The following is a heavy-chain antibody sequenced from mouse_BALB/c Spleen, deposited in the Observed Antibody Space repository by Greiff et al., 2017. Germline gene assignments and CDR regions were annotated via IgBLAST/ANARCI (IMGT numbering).Heavy chain of an antibody. CDR3: ARWGMITSMDY. CDR2: INPYNDGT. Sequence: VQLQQSGPELVKPGASVKMSCKASGYTFTSYVMHWVKQKPGQGLEWIGYINPYNDGTKYNEKFKGKATLTSDKSSSTAYMELSSLTSEDSAVYYCARWGMITSMDYWGQGTSVTVSS. D-gene: IGHD2-4*01. CDR1: GYTFTSYV. V-gene: IGHV1-14*01. J-gene: IGHJ4*01.